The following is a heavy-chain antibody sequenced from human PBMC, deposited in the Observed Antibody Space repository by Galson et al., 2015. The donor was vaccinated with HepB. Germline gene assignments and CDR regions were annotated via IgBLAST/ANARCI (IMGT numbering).Heavy chain of an antibody. V-gene: IGHV1-58*01. Sequence: SVKVSCKASGFTFTSSAVQWVRQARGQRLEWIGWIVVGSGNTNYAQKFQERVTITRDMSTSTAYMELSSLRSEDTAVYYCAADAAKVRGVMGKYYYYGMDVWGQGTTVTVSS. CDR2: IVVGSGNT. CDR3: AADAAKVRGVMGKYYYYGMDV. J-gene: IGHJ6*02. D-gene: IGHD3-10*01. CDR1: GFTFTSSA.